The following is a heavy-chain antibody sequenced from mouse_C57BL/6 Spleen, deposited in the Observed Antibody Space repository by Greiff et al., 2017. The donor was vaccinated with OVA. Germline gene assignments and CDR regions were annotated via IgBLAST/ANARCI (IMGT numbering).Heavy chain of an antibody. CDR3: ARHGGNYYFDY. Sequence: EVQLKESGGDLVKPGGSLKLSCAASGFTFSSYGMSWVRQTPDKRLEWVATISSGGSYTYYPDSVKGRFTISRDNAKNTLYLQMSSLKSEDTAMYYCARHGGNYYFDYWGQGTTLTVSS. J-gene: IGHJ2*01. CDR1: GFTFSSYG. D-gene: IGHD2-1*01. CDR2: ISSGGSYT. V-gene: IGHV5-6*01.